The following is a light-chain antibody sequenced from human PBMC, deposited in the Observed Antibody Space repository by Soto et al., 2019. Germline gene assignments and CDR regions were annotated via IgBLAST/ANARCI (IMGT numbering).Light chain of an antibody. CDR2: AAS. Sequence: DIQMTQSPSSLSASVGDRVTITCRASQTISTYLTWYQQKPGKAPKLLIYAASSLQSGVPSRFSGSGSGTEVTLTISCLQPEDFATYYCQQRYSTPRTFGQGTKVEIK. CDR1: QTISTY. V-gene: IGKV1-39*01. CDR3: QQRYSTPRT. J-gene: IGKJ1*01.